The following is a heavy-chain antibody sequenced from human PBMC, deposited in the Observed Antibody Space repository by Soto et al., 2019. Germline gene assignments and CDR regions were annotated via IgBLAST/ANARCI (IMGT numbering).Heavy chain of an antibody. D-gene: IGHD2-2*01. CDR1: GGSISSGGYY. J-gene: IGHJ4*02. V-gene: IGHV4-31*03. CDR3: ARFVGYLGYCSSTSCYNFDD. Sequence: PSETLSLTCTVSGGSISSGGYYWSWIRQHPGKGLEWIGYIYYSGSTYYNPSLKSRVTISVDTSKNQFSLKLSSVTAADTAVYYCARFVGYLGYCSSTSCYNFDDWGQGTLVTLAS. CDR2: IYYSGST.